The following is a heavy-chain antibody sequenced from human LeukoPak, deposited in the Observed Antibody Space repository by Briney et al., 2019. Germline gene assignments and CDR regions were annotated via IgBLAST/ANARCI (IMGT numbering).Heavy chain of an antibody. V-gene: IGHV3-48*03. CDR1: GFTFSSYE. D-gene: IGHD3-22*01. CDR3: AREHWAQDGSNYDSSGYYIDY. CDR2: ISSSGSTI. Sequence: GGSLRLSCAASGFTFSSYEMNWVRQAPGKGLEWVSYISSSGSTIYYADSVKGRFTISRDNSKNTLYLQMNSLRAEDTAVYYCAREHWAQDGSNYDSSGYYIDYWGQGTLVTVSS. J-gene: IGHJ4*02.